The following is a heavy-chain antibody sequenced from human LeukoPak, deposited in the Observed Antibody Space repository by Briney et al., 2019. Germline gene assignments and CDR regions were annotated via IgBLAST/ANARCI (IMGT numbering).Heavy chain of an antibody. CDR1: GFTFSSYA. CDR3: ARELFGSGSCPDY. J-gene: IGHJ4*02. V-gene: IGHV3-33*01. CDR2: VWHDGSNR. D-gene: IGHD3-10*01. Sequence: GTSLRLSCTAPGFTFSSYAIHWIRQAPGKGLEWVALVWHDGSNRYYSETVKGRFTISRDNSKNTVYLQINSLRAEDTAVYYCARELFGSGSCPDYWGQGTRVTVSS.